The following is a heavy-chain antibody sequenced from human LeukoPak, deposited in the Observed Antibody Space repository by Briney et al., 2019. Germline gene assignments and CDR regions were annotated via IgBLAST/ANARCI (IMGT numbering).Heavy chain of an antibody. V-gene: IGHV3-74*01. J-gene: IGHJ1*01. CDR1: GFTFSRYW. CDR2: INSDGSST. D-gene: IGHD6-19*01. CDR3: ARVPITLAGTKDAKYFQH. Sequence: GGSLRLSCAASGFTFSRYWMHWVRQAPGKGLVWVSRINSDGSSTTYADSVKGRFTISRDNAKNTLYLQMNSLRAEDTALYYCARVPITLAGTKDAKYFQHWGQGTLVTVSS.